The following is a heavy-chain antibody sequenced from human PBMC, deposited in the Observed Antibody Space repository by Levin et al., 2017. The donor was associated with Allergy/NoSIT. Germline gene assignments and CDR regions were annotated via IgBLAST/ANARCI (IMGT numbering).Heavy chain of an antibody. CDR1: GYSFTSYW. V-gene: IGHV5-51*01. D-gene: IGHD4-23*01. Sequence: LGESLKISCQASGYSFTSYWFGWVRQRPGKGLEWMGLIFPSDSDTRVSPSFQGQIIMSVDKSISTAYLQWSSLRASDSAMYYCARRDSDGSNSFDYWGQGTLVTASS. CDR3: ARRDSDGSNSFDY. J-gene: IGHJ4*02. CDR2: IFPSDSDT.